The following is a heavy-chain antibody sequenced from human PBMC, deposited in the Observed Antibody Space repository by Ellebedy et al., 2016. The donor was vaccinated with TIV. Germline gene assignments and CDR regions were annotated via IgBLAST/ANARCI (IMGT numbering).Heavy chain of an antibody. CDR2: ISSDGSNK. CDR1: GFTFRSHG. CDR3: ARGGSSGSSDY. D-gene: IGHD3-10*01. V-gene: IGHV3-30*03. Sequence: GGSLRLSXVASGFTFRSHGIYWVRQAPGKGLEWVVVISSDGSNKYYADSVKGRFTISRDNSKNTLYLQMNSLRTDDMAVYYCARGGSSGSSDYWGQGTLVTVSS. J-gene: IGHJ4*02.